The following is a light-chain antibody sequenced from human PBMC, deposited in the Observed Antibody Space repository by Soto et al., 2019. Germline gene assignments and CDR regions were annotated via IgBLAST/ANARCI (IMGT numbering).Light chain of an antibody. CDR3: QQYNSYS. J-gene: IGKJ1*01. CDR2: AAS. Sequence: IQMTQSPSSLSASVGDRVTITCRASQSISSYLNWYQQKPGKAPKLLIYAASSLQSGVPSRFSGSGSGTDFTLTISSLQPEDFATYYCQQYNSYSFGQGTKVDIK. CDR1: QSISSY. V-gene: IGKV1-39*01.